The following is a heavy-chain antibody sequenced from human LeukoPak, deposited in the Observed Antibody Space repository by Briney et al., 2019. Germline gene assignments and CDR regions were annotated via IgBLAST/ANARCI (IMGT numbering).Heavy chain of an antibody. CDR2: IYHSGST. CDR3: ARGNDFWSGYRRLYNWFDP. CDR1: RYSISSGYY. V-gene: IGHV4-38-2*02. Sequence: SETLSHTCTVSRYSISSGYYWGWIRQPPGKGLEWIGSIYHSGSTYYNPSLKSRVTISVDTSKNQFSLKLSAVTASDTAVYYCARGNDFWSGYRRLYNWFDPWGQGTLVTVSS. J-gene: IGHJ5*02. D-gene: IGHD3-3*01.